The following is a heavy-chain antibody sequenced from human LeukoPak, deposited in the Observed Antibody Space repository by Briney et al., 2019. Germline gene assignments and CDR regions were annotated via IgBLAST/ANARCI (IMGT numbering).Heavy chain of an antibody. D-gene: IGHD4/OR15-4a*01. Sequence: GGSLRLSCAASGFTFSSYSMNWVRQAPGKGLEWVSSISSSSSYIYYADSVKGRFTISRDNSKNTLCLQMNSLRAEDTAVYYCAKDKDYGVFDYWGQGTLVTVSS. J-gene: IGHJ4*02. CDR3: AKDKDYGVFDY. V-gene: IGHV3-21*01. CDR2: ISSSSSYI. CDR1: GFTFSSYS.